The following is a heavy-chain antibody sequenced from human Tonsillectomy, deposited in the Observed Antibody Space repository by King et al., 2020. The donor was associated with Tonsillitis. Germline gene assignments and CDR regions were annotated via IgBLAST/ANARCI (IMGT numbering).Heavy chain of an antibody. CDR2: ISYDGSNK. D-gene: IGHD2-15*01. CDR1: GFTFSSYA. J-gene: IGHJ4*02. CDR3: ARAGGYCSGGSCYHRGLDY. V-gene: IGHV3-30-3*01. Sequence: QLVQSGGGVVQPGRSLRLSCAASGFTFSSYAMHLVRQAPGKGLEWVAVISYDGSNKYYADSVEGRFTISRDNSNNTLYLQMNSLRAEDTAVYYCARAGGYCSGGSCYHRGLDYWGQGNLVTVSS.